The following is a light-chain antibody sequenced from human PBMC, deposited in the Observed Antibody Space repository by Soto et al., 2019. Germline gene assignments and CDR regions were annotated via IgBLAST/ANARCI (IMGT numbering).Light chain of an antibody. CDR3: AAWDDSLSGVV. J-gene: IGLJ2*01. Sequence: QSVLTQPPSASGTPGQRVTISCSGSSSKLGSNYVYWYQQLQGTAPKLLIYRNNQRPSGVPDRFSGSKAGTSGSLAISGVRSEAEADYYCAAWDDSLSGVVFGGGTKLTVL. CDR2: RNN. CDR1: SSKLGSNY. V-gene: IGLV1-47*01.